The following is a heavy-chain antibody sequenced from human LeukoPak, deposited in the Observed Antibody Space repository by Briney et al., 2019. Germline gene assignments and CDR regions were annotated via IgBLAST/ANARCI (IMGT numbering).Heavy chain of an antibody. J-gene: IGHJ4*02. CDR1: GFTFSSYE. Sequence: GGSLRLSCAASGFTFSSYEMNWVRQAPGKGLEWVSYISSSGSTIYYADSVKGRFTISRDNAKNSLYLQMNILRAEDTAVYYCARTPYYYDSSGYFDYWGQGTLVTVSS. D-gene: IGHD3-22*01. CDR2: ISSSGSTI. CDR3: ARTPYYYDSSGYFDY. V-gene: IGHV3-48*03.